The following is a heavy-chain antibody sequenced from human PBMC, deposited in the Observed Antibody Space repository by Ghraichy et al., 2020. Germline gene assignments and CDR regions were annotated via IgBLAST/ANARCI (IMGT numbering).Heavy chain of an antibody. J-gene: IGHJ4*02. D-gene: IGHD2-2*01. CDR2: IYYIGRT. Sequence: ETLSLTCSVSGASISGTGFYWGWIRQPPGKGLEWIGNIYYIGRTHYKPSLESRVTISVDTPKNQFSLKLSSVTASDTAVYYCASLDCSSTSCYVGYYFDSWGQGTLVTVSS. CDR1: GASISGTGFY. V-gene: IGHV4-39*01. CDR3: ASLDCSSTSCYVGYYFDS.